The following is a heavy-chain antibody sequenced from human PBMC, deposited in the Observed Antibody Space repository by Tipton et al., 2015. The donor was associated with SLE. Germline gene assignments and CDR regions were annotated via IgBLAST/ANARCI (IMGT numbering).Heavy chain of an antibody. CDR1: GGSISSSSYY. V-gene: IGHV4-39*01. CDR2: IYYSGST. D-gene: IGHD3-22*01. Sequence: LRLSCTVSGGSISSSSYYWGWIRQPPGKGLEWIGSIYYSGSTYYNSSLKSRVTISVDTSKNQFSLKLSSVTAADTAVYYCARQGDVTYYYDSSGYRDAFDIWGQGTMVTVSS. J-gene: IGHJ3*02. CDR3: ARQGDVTYYYDSSGYRDAFDI.